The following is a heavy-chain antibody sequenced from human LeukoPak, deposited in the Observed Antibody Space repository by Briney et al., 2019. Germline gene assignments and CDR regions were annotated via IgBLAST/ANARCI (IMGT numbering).Heavy chain of an antibody. CDR1: GGSFSGYY. D-gene: IGHD6-19*01. V-gene: IGHV4-34*01. CDR2: INHSGST. J-gene: IGHJ6*02. CDR3: RHSRLAPYYYYGMDV. Sequence: SGTLSLTCAVYGGSFSGYYWSWLRQPPGKGLEGIGEINHSGSTNYNPSLKSRVTISVDTSKNQFSLKLSSVTAADTAVYYCRHSRLAPYYYYGMDVWGQGTTVTVSS.